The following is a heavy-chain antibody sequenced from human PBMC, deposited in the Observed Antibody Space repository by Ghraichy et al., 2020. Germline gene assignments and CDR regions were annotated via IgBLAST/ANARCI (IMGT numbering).Heavy chain of an antibody. Sequence: SETLSLTCTVSGGSISSSSYYWGWIRQPPGKGLEWIGSIYYSGSTYYNPSLKSRVTISVDTSKNQFSLKLSSVTAADTAVYYCARGFSGPYSSTYNDWYFDLWGRGTLVTVSS. CDR3: ARGFSGPYSSTYNDWYFDL. V-gene: IGHV4-39*07. D-gene: IGHD6-13*01. CDR2: IYYSGST. J-gene: IGHJ2*01. CDR1: GGSISSSSYY.